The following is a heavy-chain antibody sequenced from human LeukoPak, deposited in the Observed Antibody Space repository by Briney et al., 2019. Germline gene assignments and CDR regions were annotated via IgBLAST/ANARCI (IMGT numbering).Heavy chain of an antibody. J-gene: IGHJ4*02. CDR2: INHSGST. Sequence: SETLSLTCAVYGGSFSGYYWSWIRQPPGKGLEWIGEINHSGSTNYNPSLKSRVTISVDTSKNQFSLKLSSVTAADTAVYYCARARGSGWSKGNFDYWGQGTLVTVSS. CDR1: GGSFSGYY. CDR3: ARARGSGWSKGNFDY. V-gene: IGHV4-34*01. D-gene: IGHD6-19*01.